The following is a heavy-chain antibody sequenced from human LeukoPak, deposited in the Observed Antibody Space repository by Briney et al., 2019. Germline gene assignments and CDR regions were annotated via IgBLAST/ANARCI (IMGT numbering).Heavy chain of an antibody. CDR3: ARSAARGYYYMDV. Sequence: SETLSLTCIVSGGSISSDTYYWSWIRQPPGKGLDWIGYIYYSGSTNYNPSLKSRVTISVDTSKNQFSLKLSSVTAADTAVYYCARSAARGYYYMDVWGKGTTVTISS. CDR2: IYYSGST. V-gene: IGHV4-61*01. CDR1: GGSISSDTYY. J-gene: IGHJ6*03.